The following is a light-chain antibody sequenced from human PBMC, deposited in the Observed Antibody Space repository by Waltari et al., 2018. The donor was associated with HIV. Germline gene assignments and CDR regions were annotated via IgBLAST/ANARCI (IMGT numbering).Light chain of an antibody. Sequence: DIQMTQSPSTLSASLGDRVTITCRASQSISSWLAWYQQKPGKAPKLLIYEASTLVSGVPSRFSGGGSGTEFTLTITSLQPDDFATYYCQQFQTYSTFGQGTEVEVK. V-gene: IGKV1-5*03. CDR2: EAS. J-gene: IGKJ1*01. CDR3: QQFQTYST. CDR1: QSISSW.